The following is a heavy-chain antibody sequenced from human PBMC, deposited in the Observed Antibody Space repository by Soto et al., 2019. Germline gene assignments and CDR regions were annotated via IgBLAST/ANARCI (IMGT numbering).Heavy chain of an antibody. V-gene: IGHV1-8*01. CDR2: MNPNSGNT. Sequence: QVQLVQSGAEVKKPGASVKVSCKTSGYTFTSYDINWVRQATGQGLEWMGWMNPNSGNTAYAQKFQGRVTMTRNTSITTAYMELISLISEDTAVYYCARERSSAAFDIWGQGKMVTVSS. CDR1: GYTFTSYD. CDR3: ARERSSAAFDI. J-gene: IGHJ3*02. D-gene: IGHD1-26*01.